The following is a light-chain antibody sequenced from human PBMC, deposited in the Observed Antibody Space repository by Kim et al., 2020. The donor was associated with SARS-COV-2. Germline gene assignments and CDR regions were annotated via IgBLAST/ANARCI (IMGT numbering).Light chain of an antibody. CDR2: KAS. J-gene: IGKJ1*01. CDR3: QQYNAYWT. Sequence: SESVVDRVTITCRASESISSWLAWYQQKPGKAPKLLIYKASSLESGVPSRFSGSGSETEFTLTISSLQPDDFATYYCQQYNAYWTFGQGTKVDIK. V-gene: IGKV1-5*03. CDR1: ESISSW.